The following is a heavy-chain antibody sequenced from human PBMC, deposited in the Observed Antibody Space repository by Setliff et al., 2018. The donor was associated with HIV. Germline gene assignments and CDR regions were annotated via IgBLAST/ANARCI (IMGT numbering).Heavy chain of an antibody. CDR2: IYYSGST. V-gene: IGHV4-59*08. J-gene: IGHJ5*02. CDR1: GGSISSHY. CDR3: ARTWWLRSNWFDP. Sequence: LSLTCTVSGGSISSHYWNWIRQPPGKGLEWIGYIYYSGSTNYNPSLKSRVTISVDTSKNQFSLKLSSVTAADTAVYYCARTWWLRSNWFDPWGQGTLVTVSS. D-gene: IGHD5-12*01.